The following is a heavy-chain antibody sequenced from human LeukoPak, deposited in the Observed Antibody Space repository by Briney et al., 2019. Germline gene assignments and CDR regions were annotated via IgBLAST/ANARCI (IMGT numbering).Heavy chain of an antibody. J-gene: IGHJ4*02. CDR1: GFTFSSNW. V-gene: IGHV3-7*01. CDR3: ARDPLRGELDY. Sequence: GGYLRFYCAASGFTFSSNWMSWVRPAPGKGLEGVANIKHDGSEKYYVDSMKGRFTISRDNAKNSLYLQMNSLRAEDTAVYYCARDPLRGELDYWGQGALVTVSS. D-gene: IGHD3-16*01. CDR2: IKHDGSEK.